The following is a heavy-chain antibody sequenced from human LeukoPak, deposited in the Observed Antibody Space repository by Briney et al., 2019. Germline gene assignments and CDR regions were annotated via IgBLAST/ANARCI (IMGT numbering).Heavy chain of an antibody. Sequence: GGSLRLSCVGSGFAFSSYHLSWVRQIPGQGLEWLSVVTANSDNIYYTDSAKGRFTISRDNSKDTLYLQMNGLRAEDSALYYCANLQKGNYKANFWGQGTLVTVSS. CDR2: VTANSDNI. CDR1: GFAFSSYH. V-gene: IGHV3-23*01. D-gene: IGHD3-10*01. CDR3: ANLQKGNYKANF. J-gene: IGHJ4*02.